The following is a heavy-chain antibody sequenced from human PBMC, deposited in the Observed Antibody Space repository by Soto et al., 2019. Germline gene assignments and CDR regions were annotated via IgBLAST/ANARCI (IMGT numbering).Heavy chain of an antibody. Sequence: GGSLRLSCAASGFTFSNYAMTWVRQAPGKGLEWVSVIGSSGGNTYYADSVKGRFTISRDNSENTLFLQMNSLRAEDTALYYCAKGFTTMDYWGRGSLVTVSS. V-gene: IGHV3-23*01. D-gene: IGHD5-18*01. CDR2: IGSSGGNT. CDR1: GFTFSNYA. CDR3: AKGFTTMDY. J-gene: IGHJ4*02.